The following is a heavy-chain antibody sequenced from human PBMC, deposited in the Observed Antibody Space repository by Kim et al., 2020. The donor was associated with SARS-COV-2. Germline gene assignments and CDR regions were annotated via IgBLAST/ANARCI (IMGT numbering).Heavy chain of an antibody. CDR2: IYSGDKT. V-gene: IGHV3-66*01. Sequence: GGSLRLSCAASGFTVSSNYMSWLRQAPGKGLEWLSVIYSGDKTYYVESVKGRLTISRDNSKNTLYLQMSSLRVEDTAVYYCSTNLAAAGVVWGQVSGVTV. CDR3: STNLAAAGVV. D-gene: IGHD6-13*01. CDR1: GFTVSSNY. J-gene: IGHJ4*02.